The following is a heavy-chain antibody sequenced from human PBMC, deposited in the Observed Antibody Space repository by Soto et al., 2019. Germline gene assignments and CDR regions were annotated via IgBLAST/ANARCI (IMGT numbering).Heavy chain of an antibody. D-gene: IGHD3-22*01. CDR1: GGSISSYY. Sequence: SETLSLTCTVSGGSISSYYWSWIRQPPGKGLEWIGYIYYSGSTNYNPSLKSRVTISVDTSKNQFSLKLSSVTAADTAVYYCARLTYYYDSSGYYYVPTYFDYWGQGTLVTVS. V-gene: IGHV4-59*01. CDR2: IYYSGST. J-gene: IGHJ4*02. CDR3: ARLTYYYDSSGYYYVPTYFDY.